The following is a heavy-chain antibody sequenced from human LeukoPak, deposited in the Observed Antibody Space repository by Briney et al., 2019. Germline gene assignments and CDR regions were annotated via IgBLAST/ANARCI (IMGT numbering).Heavy chain of an antibody. D-gene: IGHD3-3*01. V-gene: IGHV3-23*01. J-gene: IGHJ5*02. CDR1: GFTFSSYA. CDR2: IGRSGVDT. Sequence: GGSLRLSCVASGFTFSSYAVSWVRPAPGKGLEWVSTIGRSGVDTYYADSVRGRFTISKDSSKNTLQINSRSAEDTAIYYCVKHSGGVFGNSDSWGQGILVTVSS. CDR3: VKHSGGVFGNSDS.